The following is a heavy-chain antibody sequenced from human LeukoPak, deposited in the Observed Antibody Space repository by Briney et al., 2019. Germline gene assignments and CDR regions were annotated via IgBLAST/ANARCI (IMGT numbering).Heavy chain of an antibody. Sequence: GGSLRLSCAASGFTFSSYAMSWVRQAPGKGLEWVSAISGSGGSKYYADSVKGRFTISRDNSKNTLYLQMNSLRAEDTAVYYCAKDPATIRYCSSTSCAWGQGTLVTVSS. CDR1: GFTFSSYA. J-gene: IGHJ4*02. CDR2: ISGSGGSK. CDR3: AKDPATIRYCSSTSCA. D-gene: IGHD2-2*01. V-gene: IGHV3-23*01.